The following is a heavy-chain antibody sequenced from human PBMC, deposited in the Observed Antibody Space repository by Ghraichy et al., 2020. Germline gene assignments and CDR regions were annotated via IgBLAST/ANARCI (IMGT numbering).Heavy chain of an antibody. CDR2: IYYTGTT. J-gene: IGHJ6*02. CDR3: ARGRSYSSSSYGLDV. V-gene: IGHV4-31*03. Sequence: SETLSLTCTVSGGSIDYGGFYWSWIRQHPGKGPEWLGYIYYTGTTYYNLSLKSRLVISVDTSKNQFSLKLSSVTAADTAVYYCARGRSYSSSSYGLDVWGQGTTVTVS. CDR1: GGSIDYGGFY. D-gene: IGHD6-6*01.